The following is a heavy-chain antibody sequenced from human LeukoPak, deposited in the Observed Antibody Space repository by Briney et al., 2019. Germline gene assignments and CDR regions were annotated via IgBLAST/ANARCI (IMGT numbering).Heavy chain of an antibody. Sequence: GRSLRLSCAASGFAFSDYYMSWIRQAPGKGLEWVSYISSSGSTIYYADSVKGRFTISRDNAKNSLYLQMNSLRAEDTAVYYCASLPDDPYYYYGMDVWGQGTTVTVSS. V-gene: IGHV3-11*01. J-gene: IGHJ6*02. CDR2: ISSSGSTI. CDR1: GFAFSDYY. D-gene: IGHD1-1*01. CDR3: ASLPDDPYYYYGMDV.